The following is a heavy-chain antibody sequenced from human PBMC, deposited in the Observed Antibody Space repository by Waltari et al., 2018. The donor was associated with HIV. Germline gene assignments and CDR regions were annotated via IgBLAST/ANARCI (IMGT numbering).Heavy chain of an antibody. D-gene: IGHD2-8*01. Sequence: EVQLVESGGGLVQPGGSLTLSCVASGFTFSKYWRYWVRQAPGKGLESVANMNQDGTEKQYVDSVKGRFTISRDNAKNSLYLQMNSLRVEDTAIYYCSTPNGGYWGQGSLVTVSS. CDR3: STPNGGY. V-gene: IGHV3-7*01. CDR2: MNQDGTEK. J-gene: IGHJ4*02. CDR1: GFTFSKYW.